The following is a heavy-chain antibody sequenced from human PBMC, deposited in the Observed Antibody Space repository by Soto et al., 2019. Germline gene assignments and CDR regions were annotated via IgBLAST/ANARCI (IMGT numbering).Heavy chain of an antibody. V-gene: IGHV2-5*02. Sequence: SGPTLVNPTQTLTLTCTFSGFALRGMYVGWIRQPPGGALEWLALIAWDDDKRYSPSLKDRLAISKDTSSNQVVLTITNMDPGDTATYFCAHAGDYDLLTFDHWGPGTLVTVSS. CDR2: IAWDDDK. CDR1: GFALRGMY. D-gene: IGHD4-17*01. J-gene: IGHJ4*02. CDR3: AHAGDYDLLTFDH.